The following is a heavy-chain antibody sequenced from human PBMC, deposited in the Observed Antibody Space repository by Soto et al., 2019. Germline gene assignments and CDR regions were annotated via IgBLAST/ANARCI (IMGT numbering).Heavy chain of an antibody. CDR3: ASDSPPPRE. V-gene: IGHV1-18*01. Sequence: QVQLVQSGAEVKKPGASVKVSCKASGYTFTSYYISWVRQAPGQGLEWMGWISAYNGNTNYAQKLQGTVTMTTDPSTSTADMELRRRRSDATAVYYCASDSPPPREWGQGTLVTVSS. J-gene: IGHJ4*02. CDR1: GYTFTSYY. CDR2: ISAYNGNT.